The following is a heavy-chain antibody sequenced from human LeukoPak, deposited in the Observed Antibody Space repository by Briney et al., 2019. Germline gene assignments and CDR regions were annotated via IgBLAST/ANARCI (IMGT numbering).Heavy chain of an antibody. V-gene: IGHV1-46*01. CDR1: GYSFTCHY. CDR3: ARDTSEGDYAWWFDP. D-gene: IGHD3-16*01. J-gene: IGHJ5*02. Sequence: ASVKVSCKASGYSFTCHYMHWVRQAPGQGLEWMGLISPRGTATRYAESFQGRLTLTRDLSTSTDYMELSSLRSDDTAVYFCARDTSEGDYAWWFDPWGQGTLVTVAS. CDR2: ISPRGTAT.